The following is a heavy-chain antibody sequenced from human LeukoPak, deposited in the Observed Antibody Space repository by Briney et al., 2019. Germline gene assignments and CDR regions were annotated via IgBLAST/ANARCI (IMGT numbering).Heavy chain of an antibody. J-gene: IGHJ6*04. CDR3: AELGITMIGGV. V-gene: IGHV3-64*01. CDR1: GFTFSSYA. D-gene: IGHD3-10*02. Sequence: GGALRLSCAASGFTFSSYARHWGRQAPGKGLEYVSVISSNGGTTYYANSVKGRFSISRDNAKNSLYLQMNSLRAEDTAVYYCAELGITMIGGVWGKGTTLTISS. CDR2: ISSNGGTT.